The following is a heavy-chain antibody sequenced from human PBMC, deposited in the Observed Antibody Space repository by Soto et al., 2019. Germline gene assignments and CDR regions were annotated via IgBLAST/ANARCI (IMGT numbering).Heavy chain of an antibody. CDR2: ISANNGDT. CDR1: GYTLTSHG. Sequence: QVQLVQSGAEVKKPGASVKVSCKASGYTLTSHGISWVRQAPGQGLEWMGWISANNGDTNYAQKFQGRVTVTTDTSTSTAYMDLRRLRSEDTAVYYCATMVRGSIIDYSPYIDVWGTGTTVTVSS. CDR3: ATMVRGSIIDYSPYIDV. J-gene: IGHJ6*03. D-gene: IGHD3-10*01. V-gene: IGHV1-18*01.